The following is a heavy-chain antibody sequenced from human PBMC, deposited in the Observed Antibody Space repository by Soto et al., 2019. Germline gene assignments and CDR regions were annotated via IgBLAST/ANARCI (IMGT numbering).Heavy chain of an antibody. D-gene: IGHD6-19*01. V-gene: IGHV4-4*02. CDR3: AYSTGWYRHDV. CDR2: IFHSGDT. J-gene: IGHJ3*01. CDR1: GDSISNSRW. Sequence: QVQLQESGPGLVKPSGTLSLTCAVSGDSISNSRWWTWVRQPPGKGLEWIGDIFHSGDTNYNPSRKSRVFISVDKSQNQFSLKVSSVTAADTAVYYCAYSTGWYRHDVWGQGTLVTVSS.